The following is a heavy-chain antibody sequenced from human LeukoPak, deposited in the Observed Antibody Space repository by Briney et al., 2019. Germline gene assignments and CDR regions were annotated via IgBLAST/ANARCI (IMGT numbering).Heavy chain of an antibody. CDR3: ARGLGSSWYGFGY. CDR2: INHSGYT. D-gene: IGHD6-13*01. V-gene: IGHV4-34*01. CDR1: GESFSGFY. J-gene: IGHJ4*02. Sequence: SETLSLTCAVYGESFSGFYWSWIRQPPGKGLERLGEINHSGYTNYNVFLKSRVTLSVDTSKNQVSLRLSSVTAADTAMYYCARGLGSSWYGFGYWGLGTLVTVSS.